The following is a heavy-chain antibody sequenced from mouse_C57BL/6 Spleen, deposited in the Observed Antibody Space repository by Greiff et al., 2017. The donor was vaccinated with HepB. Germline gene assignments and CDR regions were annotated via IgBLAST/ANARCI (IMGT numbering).Heavy chain of an antibody. CDR3: ARRGDY. Sequence: EVQLQESGPGLVKPSPSLSLTCSVTGYSITSGYYWNWIRQFPGNKLEWMGYISYDGSNNYNPSLKNRISITRDTSKNQFFLKLNSVTTEDTATYYCARRGDYWGQGTTLTVSS. J-gene: IGHJ2*01. CDR1: GYSITSGYY. CDR2: ISYDGSN. V-gene: IGHV3-6*01.